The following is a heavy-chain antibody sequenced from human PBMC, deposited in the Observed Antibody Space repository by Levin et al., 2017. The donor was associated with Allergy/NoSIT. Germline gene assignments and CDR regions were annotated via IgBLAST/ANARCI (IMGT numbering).Heavy chain of an antibody. V-gene: IGHV3-23*01. CDR3: VADRPASGYLF. Sequence: GESLKISCAASGFTFFNFAVCWVRQAPGKGLEWVSYISGSGYDTSYADSVKGRFTMSRDTSKNTIYLQMNIVRADDTAVYYCVADRPASGYLFWGQGTRVTVSS. J-gene: IGHJ4*02. D-gene: IGHD5-12*01. CDR2: ISGSGYDT. CDR1: GFTFFNFA.